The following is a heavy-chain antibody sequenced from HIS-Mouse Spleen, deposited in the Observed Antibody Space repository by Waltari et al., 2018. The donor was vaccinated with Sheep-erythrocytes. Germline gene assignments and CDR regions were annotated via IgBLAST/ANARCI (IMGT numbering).Heavy chain of an antibody. V-gene: IGHV3-21*01. CDR1: GFTFSSYS. CDR2: ISSSSSYI. J-gene: IGHJ4*02. Sequence: EVQLVESGGGLVKPGGSLRLSCAASGFTFSSYSMNWVRQAPGNGLEWVSSISSSSSYIYYADSVKGRFTISRDNAKNSLYLQMNSLRAEDTAVYYCARVAAVTTYYFDYWGQGTLVTVSS. D-gene: IGHD4-17*01. CDR3: ARVAAVTTYYFDY.